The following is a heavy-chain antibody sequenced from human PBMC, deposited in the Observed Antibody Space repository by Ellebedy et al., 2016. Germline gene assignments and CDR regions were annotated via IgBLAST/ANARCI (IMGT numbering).Heavy chain of an antibody. J-gene: IGHJ6*02. CDR1: GFTFSSDW. Sequence: GGSLRLSCAASGFTFSSDWMHWVRQGPGKGLVWVSRISSDGRDTTYADSVKGRFTVSRDNAKNTLYLQMNSLRAEDTAVYYCARTYGMDVWGQGTTVIVS. CDR3: ARTYGMDV. V-gene: IGHV3-74*01. CDR2: ISSDGRDT.